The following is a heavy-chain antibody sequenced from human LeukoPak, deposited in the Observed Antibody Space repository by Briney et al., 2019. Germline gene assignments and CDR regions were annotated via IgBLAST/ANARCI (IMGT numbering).Heavy chain of an antibody. J-gene: IGHJ4*02. D-gene: IGHD3-10*01. V-gene: IGHV1-18*01. CDR1: GYTFTSYG. CDR3: ARESHVTREDY. Sequence: GASVKVSFTASGYTFTSYGISWVRQAPGQGLEWMGWISANDGNTDYPQKLQGRVTMTTDTSTSTAYMELRSLRSDDTAVYYCARESHVTREDYWGQGTLVTVSS. CDR2: ISANDGNT.